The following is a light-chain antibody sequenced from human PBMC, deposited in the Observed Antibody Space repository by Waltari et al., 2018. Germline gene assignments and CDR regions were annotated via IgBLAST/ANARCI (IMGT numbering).Light chain of an antibody. CDR2: EVN. Sequence: QSALSQPASVSGSPGQSITISCTGTSSDVGSYKLVSWYQQHPGKVPKLIIFEVNNRPSGVSNRFSGSKSGNTASLTISGLQPEDEADYYCCSYASDITLVFGGGTKLTVL. CDR3: CSYASDITLV. V-gene: IGLV2-23*02. CDR1: SSDVGSYKL. J-gene: IGLJ3*02.